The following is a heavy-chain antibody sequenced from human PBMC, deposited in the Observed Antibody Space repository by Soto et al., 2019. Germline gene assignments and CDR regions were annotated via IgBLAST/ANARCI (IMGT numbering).Heavy chain of an antibody. J-gene: IGHJ4*02. CDR1: GGSSRDHG. CDR3: ASGWLRFAS. Sequence: SETLPLRCTVCGGSSRDHGWSWIRQPPGQGLEWIGYIYYSESANYNPSLKSRVTISVDTSKNQFSLTLRSVPAADTAVYYGASGWLRFASWGQGTLVTVPQ. CDR2: IYYSESA. V-gene: IGHV4-59*11. D-gene: IGHD5-12*01.